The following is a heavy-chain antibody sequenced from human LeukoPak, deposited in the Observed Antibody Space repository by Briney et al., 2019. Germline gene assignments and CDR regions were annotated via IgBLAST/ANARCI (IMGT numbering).Heavy chain of an antibody. CDR2: INHSGST. CDR3: ARGRGYGSGSYCY. D-gene: IGHD3-10*01. CDR1: GGSFSGYY. Sequence: GALRLSCAVYGGSFSGYYWSWIRQPPGKGLEWIGEINHSGSTNYNPSLKSRVTISVDTSKNQFSLKLSSVTAADTAVYYCARGRGYGSGSYCYWGRGTLVTVSS. V-gene: IGHV4-34*01. J-gene: IGHJ4*02.